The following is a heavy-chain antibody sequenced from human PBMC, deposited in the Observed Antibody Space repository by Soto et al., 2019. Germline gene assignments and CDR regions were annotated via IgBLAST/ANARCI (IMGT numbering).Heavy chain of an antibody. CDR2: IYYSGST. D-gene: IGHD2-15*01. CDR1: GGSISSGGYY. Sequence: SETLSLTCTVSGGSISSGGYYWSWIRQHPGKGLEWIGYIYYSGSTYYNPSLKSRVTISVDTSKNQFSLKLSSVTAADTAVYYCARYCSGGSCRKFDYWGQGTLVTVSS. CDR3: ARYCSGGSCRKFDY. J-gene: IGHJ4*02. V-gene: IGHV4-31*03.